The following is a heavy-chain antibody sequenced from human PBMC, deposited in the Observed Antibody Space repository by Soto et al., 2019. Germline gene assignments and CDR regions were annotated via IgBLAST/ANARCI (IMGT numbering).Heavy chain of an antibody. CDR1: GFTFSSFA. V-gene: IGHV3-23*01. D-gene: IGHD2-8*01. Sequence: EVQLLESGGGLVQPGGSLRLSCAASGFTFSSFALNWVRQAPGKGLEWVSIISGSADSTFYADSVKGRFTISRDNSKNMLYLQINSLSAEDTAVYYCAKTRGAMIYAISVYGMDVWGQGNTVTVSS. CDR2: ISGSADST. J-gene: IGHJ6*02. CDR3: AKTRGAMIYAISVYGMDV.